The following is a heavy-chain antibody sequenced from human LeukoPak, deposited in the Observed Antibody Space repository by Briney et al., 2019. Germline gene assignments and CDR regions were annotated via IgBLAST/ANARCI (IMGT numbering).Heavy chain of an antibody. D-gene: IGHD3-16*02. V-gene: IGHV1-18*01. CDR3: ARDRSDDYVWGSYRQLDLFDY. J-gene: IGHJ4*02. CDR2: ISAYNGNT. Sequence: GGSLRLSCAASGYTFTSYGISWVRQAPGQGLEWMGWISAYNGNTNYAQKLQGRVTMTTDTSTSTAYMELGSLRSDDTAVYYCARDRSDDYVWGSYRQLDLFDYWGQGTLVTVSS. CDR1: GYTFTSYG.